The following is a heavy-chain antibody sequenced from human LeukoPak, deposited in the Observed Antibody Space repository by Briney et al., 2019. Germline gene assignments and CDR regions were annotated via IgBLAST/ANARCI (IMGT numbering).Heavy chain of an antibody. Sequence: GGSLRLSCAVSGFTFSSYWMYWVCQAPGKGLGWVWRINSDGSSTSYADSVKGRFTISRDNAKNTLYLQMNSLRAEDTAVYYCAREDSEYCSSTSCPNYYYGMDVWGQGTTVTVSS. CDR1: GFTFSSYW. CDR3: AREDSEYCSSTSCPNYYYGMDV. CDR2: INSDGSST. D-gene: IGHD2-2*01. V-gene: IGHV3-74*01. J-gene: IGHJ6*02.